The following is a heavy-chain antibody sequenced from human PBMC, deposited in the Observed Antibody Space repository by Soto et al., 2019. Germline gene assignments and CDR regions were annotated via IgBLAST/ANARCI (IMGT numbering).Heavy chain of an antibody. CDR2: ISDDGSNT. Sequence: QVQLVESGGGVVQPGRSLRLSCAASGFTFSRHTMHWVRQAPGKGLEWVAAISDDGSNTYYADSVKGRFTISRDNSKXXLXXXXXXXXXEXXXXXXXXXXXXYDFWSXXXXHPYYFDDWGQGTLVTVSS. D-gene: IGHD3-3*01. V-gene: IGHV3-30-3*01. CDR3: XXXXXYDFWSXXXXHPYYFDD. J-gene: IGHJ4*02. CDR1: GFTFSRHT.